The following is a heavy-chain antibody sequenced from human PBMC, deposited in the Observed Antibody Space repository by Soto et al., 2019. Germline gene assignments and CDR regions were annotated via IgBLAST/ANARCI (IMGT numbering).Heavy chain of an antibody. CDR2: IYHTGST. CDR3: ARDPQLAAAGIDYGMDV. D-gene: IGHD6-13*01. J-gene: IGHJ6*02. Sequence: KRXGTLSLTCAVSGGSVSSSDWWSWLRQPPGKGLEWIGEIYHTGSTNYNPSLKSRVTISVDKSKNQFSLKLTSVTAADTAVYFCARDPQLAAAGIDYGMDVWGQGTTVTVSS. CDR1: GGSVSSSDW. V-gene: IGHV4-4*01.